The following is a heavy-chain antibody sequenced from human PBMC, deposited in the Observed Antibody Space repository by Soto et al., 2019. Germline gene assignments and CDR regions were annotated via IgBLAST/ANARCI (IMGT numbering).Heavy chain of an antibody. CDR1: GFTLSDHY. CDR2: FRDKANSYTA. CDR3: VRVRSGGDFDI. D-gene: IGHD3-16*01. J-gene: IGHJ3*02. Sequence: PGGSLRLSCAASGFTLSDHYMDWVRQAPGKVLEWGGRFRDKANSYTASNAASVRDRFTISRDDSRNSLYLQMNSLKTEDTAVYYCVRVRSGGDFDIWGQGTMVTVSS. V-gene: IGHV3-72*01.